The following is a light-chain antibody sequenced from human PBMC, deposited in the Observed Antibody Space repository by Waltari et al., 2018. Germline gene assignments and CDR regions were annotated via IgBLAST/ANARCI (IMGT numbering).Light chain of an antibody. Sequence: DIQLTQSPSFLSASVGDRVTITCRASQDISTYLAWYQQKPGKDPKLLIHAVSTLQAGVPSRFSGGGSGTEFTLTISSLQPEDFATYYCQQLSGYPFTFGPGTKVDIK. V-gene: IGKV1-9*01. CDR1: QDISTY. CDR2: AVS. CDR3: QQLSGYPFT. J-gene: IGKJ3*01.